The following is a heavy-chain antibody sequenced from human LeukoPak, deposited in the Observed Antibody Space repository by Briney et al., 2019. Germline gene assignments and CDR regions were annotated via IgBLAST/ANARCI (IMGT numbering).Heavy chain of an antibody. D-gene: IGHD3-3*01. CDR3: ARGIWSGYTNWFDP. CDR2: IIPIFGTA. CDR1: GGTFSSYA. J-gene: IGHJ5*02. Sequence: ASVKVSCKASGGTFSSYAISWVRQAPGQGLEWMGGIIPIFGTANYAQKFQGRVTITTDESTSTAYMELSSLRSEDTAVYYCARGIWSGYTNWFDPWGQGTLVTVSS. V-gene: IGHV1-69*05.